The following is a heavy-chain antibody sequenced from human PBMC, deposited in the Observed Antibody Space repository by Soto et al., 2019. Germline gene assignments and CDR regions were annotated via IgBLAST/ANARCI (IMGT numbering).Heavy chain of an antibody. J-gene: IGHJ6*02. D-gene: IGHD3-3*01. CDR1: GYTFTGYY. Sequence: GASVKVSCKASGYTFTGYYMHWVRQAPGLGLEWMGWINPNSGGTNYAQKFQGRVTMTRDTSISTAYMELSRLRSDDTAVYYCARSPRFPLAGYYYGMDVWGQGTTVTVS. CDR2: INPNSGGT. CDR3: ARSPRFPLAGYYYGMDV. V-gene: IGHV1-2*02.